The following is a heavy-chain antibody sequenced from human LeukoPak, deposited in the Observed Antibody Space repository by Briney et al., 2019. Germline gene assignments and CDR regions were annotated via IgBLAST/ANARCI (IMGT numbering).Heavy chain of an antibody. CDR1: GFTFSNYA. V-gene: IGHV3-23*01. D-gene: IGHD2-2*01. CDR2: ISGSGGST. J-gene: IGHJ4*02. CDR3: AKDHVVVPAATTFDY. Sequence: GGSLRLSCAASGFTFSNYALNWVRQAPGKGLEWVSAISGSGGSTYYADSVKGRFTISRDNSKNTLYLQMNSLRAEDTAVYYCAKDHVVVPAATTFDYWGQGTLVTVSS.